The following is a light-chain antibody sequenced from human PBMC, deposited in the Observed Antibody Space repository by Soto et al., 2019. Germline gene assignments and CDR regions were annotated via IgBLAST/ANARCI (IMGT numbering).Light chain of an antibody. CDR1: TGIRTD. V-gene: IGKV1-6*01. CDR2: AAT. J-gene: IGKJ1*01. CDR3: LQDYNYPWT. Sequence: AIQLTQSPSSLSASVGDRVTITCRASTGIRTDLSWYQQKPVKVPKVLIYAATSLHSGVPSRFSGSGSGTDFTLTISSLLPEDFATYYCLQDYNYPWTFGQGTKVDIK.